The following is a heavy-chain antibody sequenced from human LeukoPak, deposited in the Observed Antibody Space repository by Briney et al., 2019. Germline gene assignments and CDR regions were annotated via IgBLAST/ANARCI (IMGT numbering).Heavy chain of an antibody. Sequence: PSETLSLTCTVSGGSISSYYWSWIRQPPGQGLGLDGYSYYCGSANYNPSLKSRGTISVDTSKNQFCLKLSSVIAAARAGYYCGRHNPSIAVAGKISAPGASHIWGQGTMVTVPS. D-gene: IGHD6-19*01. CDR3: GRHNPSIAVAGKISAPGASHI. J-gene: IGHJ3*02. CDR1: GGSISSYY. CDR2: SYYCGSA. V-gene: IGHV4-59*08.